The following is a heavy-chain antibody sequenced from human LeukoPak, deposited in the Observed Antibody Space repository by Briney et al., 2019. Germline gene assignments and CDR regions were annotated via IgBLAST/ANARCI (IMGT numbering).Heavy chain of an antibody. CDR2: ISSGGDNT. Sequence: GGSLRLSCAASGFTFSSYAMSWVRQAPGKGLEWVSTISSGGDNTYYADSVKGRFTISRDNSKITLSLQMNSLRAEDTAVYYCAELPNTGSDFDYWGQGTLVTVSS. CDR3: AELPNTGSDFDY. CDR1: GFTFSSYA. D-gene: IGHD2-15*01. V-gene: IGHV3-23*01. J-gene: IGHJ4*02.